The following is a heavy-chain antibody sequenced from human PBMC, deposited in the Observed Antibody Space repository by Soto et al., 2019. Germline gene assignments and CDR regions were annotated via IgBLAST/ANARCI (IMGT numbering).Heavy chain of an antibody. Sequence: QLQLQESGPGLVKPSETLSLTCTVSGGSISSSSYYWGWIRQPPGKGLEWIGRIYYSGSTYYNPSLKSRVTISVDTSKNQFSLKLSSVTAADTAVYYCASIIYDILTGYYPDAFDIWGQGTMVTVSS. CDR3: ASIIYDILTGYYPDAFDI. CDR2: IYYSGST. J-gene: IGHJ3*02. D-gene: IGHD3-9*01. CDR1: GGSISSSSYY. V-gene: IGHV4-39*01.